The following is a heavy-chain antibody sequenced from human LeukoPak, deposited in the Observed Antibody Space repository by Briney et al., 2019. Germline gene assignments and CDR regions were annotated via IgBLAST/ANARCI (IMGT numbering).Heavy chain of an antibody. CDR1: GGSFSGYY. CDR2: INHSGST. J-gene: IGHJ3*02. Sequence: PSETLSLTCAVYGGSFSGYYWSWIRQPPGKGLEWIGEINHSGSTDYNPSLKSRVTISVDTSKNQFSLKLSSVTAADTAVYYCARGAMVNAFDIWGQGTMVTVSS. V-gene: IGHV4-34*01. D-gene: IGHD5-18*01. CDR3: ARGAMVNAFDI.